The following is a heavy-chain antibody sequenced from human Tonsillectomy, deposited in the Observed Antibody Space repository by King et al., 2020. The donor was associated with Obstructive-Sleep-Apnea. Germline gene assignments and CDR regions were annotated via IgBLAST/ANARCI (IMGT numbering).Heavy chain of an antibody. V-gene: IGHV1-69*01. CDR3: ALAEEYSSSWDGGYYYYGMDV. CDR2: IIPIFGTA. J-gene: IGHJ6*02. D-gene: IGHD6-13*01. CDR1: GGTFSSYA. Sequence: VQLVQSGAEVKKPGSSVKVSCKASGGTFSSYAISWVRQAPGQGLEWMGGIIPIFGTANYAQKFQGRVTITADESTSTAYMELSSLRSEETAVDYCALAEEYSSSWDGGYYYYGMDVWGQGTTVTVSS.